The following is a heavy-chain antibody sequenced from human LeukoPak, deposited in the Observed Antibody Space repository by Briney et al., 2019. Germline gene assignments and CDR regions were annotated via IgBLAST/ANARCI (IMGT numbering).Heavy chain of an antibody. CDR1: GGTFSSYA. D-gene: IGHD3-16*01. CDR3: ASGLDWGNPPLALSHRVEYFDL. J-gene: IGHJ2*01. V-gene: IGHV1-69*01. Sequence: SVKVSCKASGGTFSSYAISWVRQAPGQGLEWMGGIIPIFGTANYAQKFQGRATITADESTSTAYLELSSLRSEDTAVYYCASGLDWGNPPLALSHRVEYFDLWGRGTLVTVSS. CDR2: IIPIFGTA.